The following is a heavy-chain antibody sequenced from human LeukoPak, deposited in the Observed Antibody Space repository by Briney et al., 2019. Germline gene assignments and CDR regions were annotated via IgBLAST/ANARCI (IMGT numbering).Heavy chain of an antibody. CDR2: IYYSGST. CDR1: GGSFSGYY. V-gene: IGHV4-34*01. Sequence: SETLSLTCAVYGGSFSGYYWSWIRQPPGKGLEWIGSIYYSGSTYYNPSLKSRVTISVDTSKNQFSLKLSSVTAADTAVYYCARRPTLAVAGIGFQHWGQGTLVTVSS. D-gene: IGHD6-19*01. J-gene: IGHJ1*01. CDR3: ARRPTLAVAGIGFQH.